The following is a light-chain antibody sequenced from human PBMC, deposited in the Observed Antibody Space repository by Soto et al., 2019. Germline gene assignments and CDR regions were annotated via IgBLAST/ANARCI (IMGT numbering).Light chain of an antibody. Sequence: QSLLTQPASVSGSPGQSITISCTGTSSDAGGYNYVSWYQHHPGKAPKLLIYDVSNRPSGVSNRFSGSKSDNTASLTISGLQPEDEADYYCSSYTTSNTRQIVFGTVTKVTVL. V-gene: IGLV2-14*03. CDR3: SSYTTSNTRQIV. CDR1: SSDAGGYNY. CDR2: DVS. J-gene: IGLJ1*01.